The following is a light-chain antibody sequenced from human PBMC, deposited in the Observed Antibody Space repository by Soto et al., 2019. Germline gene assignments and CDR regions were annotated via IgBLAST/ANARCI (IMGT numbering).Light chain of an antibody. Sequence: DIQVIQSPSTLSGSVGDRVTITCRASQTISSWLAWYQQKPGKAPKLLIYKASTLKSGVPSRFSGSGSGTEFTLTISSLQPDDFATYYCQHYNSYSEAFGQGTKVAIK. CDR2: KAS. CDR3: QHYNSYSEA. CDR1: QTISSW. J-gene: IGKJ1*01. V-gene: IGKV1-5*03.